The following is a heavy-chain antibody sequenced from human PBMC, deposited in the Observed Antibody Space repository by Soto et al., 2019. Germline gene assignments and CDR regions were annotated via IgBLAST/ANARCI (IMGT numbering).Heavy chain of an antibody. J-gene: IGHJ4*02. Sequence: EVQLVESGGGLVKPGGSLRLSCSASGFTFKKAWFNWVRQAPGQGLEWVGRFRSKADGGTIEYPAPVKARLSISSDDSKYMLDLQMPSLKTDDTAFYYCTRGYIVGAVASTDFDYWCRGTLVTVSS. D-gene: IGHD2-15*01. CDR3: TRGYIVGAVASTDFDY. CDR1: GFTFKKAW. CDR2: FRSKADGGTI. V-gene: IGHV3-15*07.